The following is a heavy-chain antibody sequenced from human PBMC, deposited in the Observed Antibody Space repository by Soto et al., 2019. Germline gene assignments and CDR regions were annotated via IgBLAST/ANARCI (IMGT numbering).Heavy chain of an antibody. D-gene: IGHD3-10*01. Sequence: GGSLRLSCAASGFTFSSYAMHWVRQAPGKGLEWVAVISYDGSNKYYADSVKGRFTISRDNSKNTLYLQMNSLRAEDTAVYYCARDLRVRGPAHKLYYYYGMDVWAQGTTVTVSS. CDR3: ARDLRVRGPAHKLYYYYGMDV. CDR1: GFTFSSYA. J-gene: IGHJ6*01. CDR2: ISYDGSNK. V-gene: IGHV3-30-3*01.